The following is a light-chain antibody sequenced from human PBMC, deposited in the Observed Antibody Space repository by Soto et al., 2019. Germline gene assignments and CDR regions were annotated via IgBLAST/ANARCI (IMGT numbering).Light chain of an antibody. CDR2: VAS. V-gene: IGKV3-20*01. CDR1: QTGTSNY. J-gene: IGKJ1*01. CDR3: QQYGNTPWT. Sequence: EIMLTQSPGTLSLSTGERVTLSCRASQTGTSNYLAWYQQRHGQAPRLRIYVASSRATGVPERFSGGGSGPAFTFAPSSLEPADGAGYCCQQYGNTPWTFGNGATVAI.